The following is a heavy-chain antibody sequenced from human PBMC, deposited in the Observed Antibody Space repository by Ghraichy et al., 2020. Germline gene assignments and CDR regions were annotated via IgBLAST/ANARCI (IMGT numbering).Heavy chain of an antibody. CDR2: IYYSGST. CDR1: GGSISSSSYY. J-gene: IGHJ4*02. V-gene: IGHV4-39*07. D-gene: IGHD7-27*01. Sequence: ESLNISCTVSGGSISSSSYYWGWIRQPPGKGLEWIGSIYYSGSTYYNPSLKSRVTISVDTSKNQFSLKLSSVTAADTAVYYCARDETGEEGVFDYWGQGTLVTVSS. CDR3: ARDETGEEGVFDY.